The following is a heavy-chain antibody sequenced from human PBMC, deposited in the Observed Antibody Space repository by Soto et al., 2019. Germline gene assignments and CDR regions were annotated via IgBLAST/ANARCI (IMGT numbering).Heavy chain of an antibody. CDR2: ISSSSSTI. CDR3: ARDPSGSYSDYYGMDV. V-gene: IGHV3-48*02. J-gene: IGHJ6*02. D-gene: IGHD1-26*01. CDR1: GFTFSSYS. Sequence: EVQLVESGGGLVQPGGSLRLSCAASGFTFSSYSMNWVRQAPGKGLEWVSYISSSSSTIYYADSVKGRFTISRDNAKNSLYVQMNSLRDEDTAVYYCARDPSGSYSDYYGMDVWGQGTTVTVSS.